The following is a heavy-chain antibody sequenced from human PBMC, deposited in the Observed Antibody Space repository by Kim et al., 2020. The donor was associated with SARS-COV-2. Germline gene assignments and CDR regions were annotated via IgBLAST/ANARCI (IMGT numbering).Heavy chain of an antibody. Sequence: GGSLRLSCATSGFTFSSYGMNWVRQAPGKGLEWVSDIRFGTSTIYYADSVKGRFTISRDNAKNSLYLHMHTLRAEDTAVYYCAATNCGSRYEYF. CDR2: IRFGTSTI. CDR1: GFTFSSYG. J-gene: IGHJ1*01. D-gene: IGHD3-22*01. CDR3: AATNCGSRYEYF. V-gene: IGHV3-48*01.